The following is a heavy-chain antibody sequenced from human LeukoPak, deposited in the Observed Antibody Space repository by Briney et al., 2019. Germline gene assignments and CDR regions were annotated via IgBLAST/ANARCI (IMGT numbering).Heavy chain of an antibody. V-gene: IGHV4-59*01. CDR1: GGSISGSY. CDR3: ARGIESYGDYGY. Sequence: SETLSLTCTVSGGSISGSYWSWIRQPPGKGLEWIAYMYDSGSTNYNPSLKSRVTISIDTSKNQFSLKLSSLTAADTAIYYCARGIESYGDYGYWGQGILVTVSS. J-gene: IGHJ4*02. CDR2: MYDSGST. D-gene: IGHD4-17*01.